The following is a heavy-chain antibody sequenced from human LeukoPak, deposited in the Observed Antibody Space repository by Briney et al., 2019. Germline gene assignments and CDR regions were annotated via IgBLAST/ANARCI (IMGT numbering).Heavy chain of an antibody. CDR2: IIPIFGTA. D-gene: IGHD3-3*01. CDR1: GGTFSSYA. V-gene: IGHV1-69*13. J-gene: IGHJ6*03. CDR3: ARGAAFWSGYYVDDDPRPYYMDV. Sequence: SVKVSCKASGGTFSSYAISWVRQAPGQGLEWMGGIIPIFGTANYAQKFQGRVTITADESTSTAYMELSRLRSEDTAVYYCARGAAFWSGYYVDDDPRPYYMDVWGKGTTVTVSS.